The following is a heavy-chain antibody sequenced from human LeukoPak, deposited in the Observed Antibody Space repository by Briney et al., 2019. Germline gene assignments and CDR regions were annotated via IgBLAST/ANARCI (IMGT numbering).Heavy chain of an antibody. CDR3: AREGCSGGICYWFDP. J-gene: IGHJ5*02. CDR1: GGSISTYF. D-gene: IGHD2-15*01. V-gene: IGHV4-59*01. CDR2: IYYNGST. Sequence: SETLSLTCTVSGGSISTYFWSWIRQPPGKGLEWIGYIYYNGSTNYNPSLKSRVTISVDTSKSLFSLKLTSVTSADTAVYFCAREGCSGGICYWFDPWGQGTLVTVSS.